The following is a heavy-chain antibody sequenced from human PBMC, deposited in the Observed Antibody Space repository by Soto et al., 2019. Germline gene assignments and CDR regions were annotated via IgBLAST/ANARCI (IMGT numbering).Heavy chain of an antibody. Sequence: EVQLVESGGGLVKPGGSLRLSCAASGFTFSSYSMNWVRQAPGKGLEWVSSISSSSSYIYYADSVKGRFTISRDNAKNSLYLQMNSLRAEDTAVYYCARVGQLGSGEFDYWGQGTLVTVSS. CDR2: ISSSSSYI. V-gene: IGHV3-21*01. J-gene: IGHJ4*02. CDR1: GFTFSSYS. CDR3: ARVGQLGSGEFDY. D-gene: IGHD6-6*01.